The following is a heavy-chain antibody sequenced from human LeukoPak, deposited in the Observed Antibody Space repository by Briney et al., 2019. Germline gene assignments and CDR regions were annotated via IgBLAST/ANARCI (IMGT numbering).Heavy chain of an antibody. CDR1: GYIFTSYY. CDR3: ARSVVTANLKN. CDR2: INPSGGSS. V-gene: IGHV1-46*01. Sequence: ASVKVSCKTSGYIFTSYYIHWVRQAPGQGLEWMGIINPSGGSSYYAQKFQGRVTLTSDMSTSTMYMDLRSLRSEDTAFYYCARSVVTANLKNWGQGTLVSVSS. J-gene: IGHJ4*02. D-gene: IGHD4-23*01.